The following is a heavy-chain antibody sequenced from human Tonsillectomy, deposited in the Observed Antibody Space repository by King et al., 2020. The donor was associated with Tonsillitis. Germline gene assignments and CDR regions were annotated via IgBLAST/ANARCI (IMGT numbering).Heavy chain of an antibody. D-gene: IGHD3-22*01. CDR2: MYYSGPT. CDR3: ARPPYYDTPGSASFDI. Sequence: QLQESGPGLVKPSETLSLTCTVSGAPISSDSYYWGWIRQPPGKGLEWIGSMYYSGPTYYNPSLKSRVTLSVDTSRTQFSLKLSSVTAPDTAVYYCARPPYYDTPGSASFDIWGRGTMVTVSS. V-gene: IGHV4-39*01. J-gene: IGHJ3*02. CDR1: GAPISSDSYY.